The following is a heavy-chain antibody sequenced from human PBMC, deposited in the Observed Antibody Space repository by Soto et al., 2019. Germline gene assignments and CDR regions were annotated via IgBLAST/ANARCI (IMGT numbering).Heavy chain of an antibody. D-gene: IGHD3-16*02. CDR2: ISWNSGSI. V-gene: IGHV3-9*01. Sequence: EVQLVESGGGLVQPGRSLRLSCAASGFTFDDYAMHWVRQAPGKGLEWVSGISWNSGSIGYADSVKGRFTISRDNAKNSLYLQMNSLRAEDTALYSCAKGVWGIYRSYYFDYCGQGTLVPVSS. CDR1: GFTFDDYA. CDR3: AKGVWGIYRSYYFDY. J-gene: IGHJ4*02.